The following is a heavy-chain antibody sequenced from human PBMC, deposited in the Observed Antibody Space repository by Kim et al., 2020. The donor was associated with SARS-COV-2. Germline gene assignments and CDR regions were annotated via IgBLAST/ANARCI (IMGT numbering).Heavy chain of an antibody. CDR2: IYYSGST. CDR1: GGSISSGGYY. J-gene: IGHJ4*02. Sequence: SETLSLTCTVSGGSISSGGYYWSWIRQHPGKGLEWIGYIYYSGSTYYNPSLKSRVTISVDTSKNQFSLKLSSVTAADTAVYYCARGQGLITMIGVVVGAFDSWGQGTLVTVSS. D-gene: IGHD3-22*01. V-gene: IGHV4-31*03. CDR3: ARGQGLITMIGVVVGAFDS.